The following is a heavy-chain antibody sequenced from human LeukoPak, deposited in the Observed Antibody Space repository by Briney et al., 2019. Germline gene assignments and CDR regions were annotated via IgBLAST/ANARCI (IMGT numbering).Heavy chain of an antibody. Sequence: PRGSLRLSCAASGFTFSSYGMHWVRQAPGKGLEWVAFIRYDGSNKNYADSVKGRFTISRDNSKNTLYLQMNSLRAEDTAVYYCAKGYYDSSTNWYFDLWGRGTLVTVSS. CDR2: IRYDGSNK. CDR1: GFTFSSYG. CDR3: AKGYYDSSTNWYFDL. J-gene: IGHJ2*01. D-gene: IGHD3-22*01. V-gene: IGHV3-30*02.